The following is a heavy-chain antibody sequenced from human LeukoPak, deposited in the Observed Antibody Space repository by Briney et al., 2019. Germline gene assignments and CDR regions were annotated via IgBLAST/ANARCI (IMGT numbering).Heavy chain of an antibody. V-gene: IGHV1-8*03. CDR3: ARALVPDDYFDY. CDR1: GYTFTSYD. Sequence: ASVKVSCKASGYTFTSYDINWVRQATGQGLEWMGWMNPNSGNTGYAQKFQGRVTITRNTSISTAYMELSSLRSEDTAVYYCARALVPDDYFDYWGQGTLVTVSS. CDR2: MNPNSGNT. J-gene: IGHJ4*02.